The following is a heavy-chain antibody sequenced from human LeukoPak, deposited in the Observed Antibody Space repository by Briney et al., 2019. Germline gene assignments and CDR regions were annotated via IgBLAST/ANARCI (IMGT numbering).Heavy chain of an antibody. D-gene: IGHD3-10*01. Sequence: GGSLRLSCTASGFTFGDYAMSWVRQAPGKGLEWVGFIRSKAYGGTTEYAASVKGRFTISRDDSKSIAYLQMNSLKTEDTAVYYCTRVKHTKIWFGELLGLFDYWGQGTLVTVSS. J-gene: IGHJ4*02. CDR3: TRVKHTKIWFGELLGLFDY. V-gene: IGHV3-49*04. CDR1: GFTFGDYA. CDR2: IRSKAYGGTT.